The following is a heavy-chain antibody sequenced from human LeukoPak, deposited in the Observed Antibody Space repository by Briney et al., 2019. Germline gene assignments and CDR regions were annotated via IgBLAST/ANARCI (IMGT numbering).Heavy chain of an antibody. D-gene: IGHD6-13*01. Sequence: WETLSLTCTVSGASISSYYWSWIRQPPGKGLEWIGYIYYSGSTNYNPSLKSRVTISVDTSKNQFSLKLSTATAADTAVYYCARDPRIPYSSSSDAFDIWGQGTMVTVSS. V-gene: IGHV4-59*01. J-gene: IGHJ3*02. CDR3: ARDPRIPYSSSSDAFDI. CDR2: IYYSGST. CDR1: GASISSYY.